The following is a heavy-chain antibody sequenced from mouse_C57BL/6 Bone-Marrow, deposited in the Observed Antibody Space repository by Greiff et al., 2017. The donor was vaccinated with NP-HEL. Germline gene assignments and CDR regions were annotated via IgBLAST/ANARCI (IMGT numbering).Heavy chain of an antibody. J-gene: IGHJ2*01. CDR3: ARRVVYYDYDGYFDY. D-gene: IGHD2-4*01. CDR2: IIYDSSST. CDR1: GFTFSDYY. Sequence: DVKLVESEGGLVQPGSSMKLSCTASGFTFSDYYMAWVRQVPEKGLEWVANIIYDSSSTYYLDSLKSRSIISRVNAENSLYLQLSSLKSEDTATYYCARRVVYYDYDGYFDYWGQGTTLTVSS. V-gene: IGHV5-16*01.